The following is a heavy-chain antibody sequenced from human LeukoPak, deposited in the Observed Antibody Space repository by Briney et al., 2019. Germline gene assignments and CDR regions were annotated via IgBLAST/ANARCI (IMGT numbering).Heavy chain of an antibody. CDR1: GFTYTDYS. D-gene: IGHD2-15*01. V-gene: IGHV3-7*01. Sequence: GGSLRLSCSASGFTYTDYSMSWVRQAPGTGLEWVANINPAGTETYYVDPVKGRFTISRDNAKNLLYLQMNSLRAEDTAVYYCARFGYVAAVDLWGQGTLVTVSS. CDR3: ARFGYVAAVDL. CDR2: INPAGTET. J-gene: IGHJ4*02.